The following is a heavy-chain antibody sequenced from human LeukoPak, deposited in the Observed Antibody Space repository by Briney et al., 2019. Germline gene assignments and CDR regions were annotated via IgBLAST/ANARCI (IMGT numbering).Heavy chain of an antibody. CDR3: AREGTYYDSSGCYVS. CDR1: GFTFSSFA. D-gene: IGHD3-22*01. Sequence: GGSLRLSCAASGFTFSSFAMTWVRQAPGKGLEWVSVISGSGGKTYYADSVKGRFTLSRDNSNGTLFLEMSSLRVEDTAVYYCAREGTYYDSSGCYVSWGQGTLVTVSS. CDR2: ISGSGGKT. J-gene: IGHJ5*02. V-gene: IGHV3-23*01.